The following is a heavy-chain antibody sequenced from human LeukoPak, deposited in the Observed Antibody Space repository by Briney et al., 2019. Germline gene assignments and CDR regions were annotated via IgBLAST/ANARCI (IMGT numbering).Heavy chain of an antibody. D-gene: IGHD3-22*01. CDR3: ARAYYYDSSALDY. Sequence: SETLSLTCTVSGGSISSGDYYWSWIRQPPGKGLEWIGYIYYSGSTYYNPSLKSRVTISVDTSKNQFSLKLSSVTAADTAVYYGARAYYYDSSALDYWGQGTLVTVSS. CDR2: IYYSGST. V-gene: IGHV4-30-4*01. J-gene: IGHJ4*02. CDR1: GGSISSGDYY.